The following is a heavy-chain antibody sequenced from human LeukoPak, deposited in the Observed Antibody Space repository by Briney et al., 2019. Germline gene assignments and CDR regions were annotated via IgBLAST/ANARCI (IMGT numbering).Heavy chain of an antibody. CDR3: AKSGRNWNSPKD. CDR2: INHSGST. J-gene: IGHJ4*02. CDR1: GGSFSGYY. Sequence: KPSETLSLTCAVYGGSFSGYYWSWIRQPPGKGLEWIGEINHSGSTNYNPSLKSRVTISVDTSKNQFSLKLSSVTAADTAVYYCAKSGRNWNSPKDWGQGTLVTVSS. V-gene: IGHV4-34*01. D-gene: IGHD1-7*01.